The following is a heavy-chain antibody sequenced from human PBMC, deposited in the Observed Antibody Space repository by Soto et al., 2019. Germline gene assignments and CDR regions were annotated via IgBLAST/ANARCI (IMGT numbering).Heavy chain of an antibody. CDR2: IDWDEDR. V-gene: IGHV2-70*04. CDR1: GFSLTDGRMG. CDR3: ARMRSDYDSSGLDY. D-gene: IGHD3-22*01. Sequence: SGPTLVNPTETLTLTCSVSGFSLTDGRMGVSWIRQAPGKALEWLARIDWDEDRFYSTSLKTRLTISKDTSKNQVVLTMTKMDPVDTATYYCARMRSDYDSSGLDYWGQGILVTVSS. J-gene: IGHJ4*02.